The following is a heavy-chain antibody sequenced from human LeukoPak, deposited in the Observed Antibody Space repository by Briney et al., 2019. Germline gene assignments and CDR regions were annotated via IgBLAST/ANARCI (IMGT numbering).Heavy chain of an antibody. Sequence: PGGSLRLSCAASGFSFSSYAMSWVRQAPGKGLEWVSAISDSGGSTYYADSVKGRFTISRDNSKNTLYLQMNSLRAEDTAVYYCARDQGYCSSTSCYPNFDYWGQGTLVTVSS. CDR2: ISDSGGST. CDR1: GFSFSSYA. V-gene: IGHV3-23*01. CDR3: ARDQGYCSSTSCYPNFDY. D-gene: IGHD2-2*01. J-gene: IGHJ4*02.